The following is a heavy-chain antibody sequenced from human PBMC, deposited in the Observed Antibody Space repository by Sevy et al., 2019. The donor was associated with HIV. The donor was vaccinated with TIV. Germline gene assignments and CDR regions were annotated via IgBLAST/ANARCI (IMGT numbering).Heavy chain of an antibody. CDR1: GFTFGSYA. V-gene: IGHV3-23*01. J-gene: IGHJ6*03. D-gene: IGHD6-6*01. Sequence: GGSLRLSCAASGFTFGSYAVSWVRQAPGKGLEWVSAFSGGGGATYYSDSVKGRFTISRDNSKNTRYLQMNSLRAEDTAVYYCAKHISSGYYYYYYTDVWGKGTTVTVSS. CDR3: AKHISSGYYYYYYTDV. CDR2: FSGGGGAT.